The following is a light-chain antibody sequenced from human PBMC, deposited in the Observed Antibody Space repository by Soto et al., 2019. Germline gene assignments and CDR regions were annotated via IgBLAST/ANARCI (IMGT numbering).Light chain of an antibody. CDR2: NAS. CDR1: QTISKY. Sequence: EILVTQSPAALSLPPGERATIFCKTSQTISKYLVWYQQKPGQAPRLLINNASNRATGIPARFNGSGSGTDFTLTISSLEPEDCAVYYCQHRSNWPVTFGGGTRLEIK. CDR3: QHRSNWPVT. J-gene: IGKJ5*01. V-gene: IGKV3-11*01.